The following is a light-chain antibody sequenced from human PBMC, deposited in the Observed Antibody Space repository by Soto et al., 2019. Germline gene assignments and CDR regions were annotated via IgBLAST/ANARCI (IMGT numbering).Light chain of an antibody. CDR2: GAS. CDR3: QQYGSSPLT. Sequence: EIVLTQSPATLSLSPGERATLSCRASQSVSNYLAWYQQKPGQAPRLLIYGASSRATGIPDRFSGSGPGTDFTLTISRLEPEDFAVYYCQQYGSSPLTFGGGTKVDIK. J-gene: IGKJ4*01. CDR1: QSVSNY. V-gene: IGKV3-20*01.